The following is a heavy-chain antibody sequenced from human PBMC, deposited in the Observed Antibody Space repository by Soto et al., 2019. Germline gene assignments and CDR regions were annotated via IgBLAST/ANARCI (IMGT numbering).Heavy chain of an antibody. CDR2: VSIGGST. D-gene: IGHD2-15*01. Sequence: PGWSLRLSCASSEFTFSSYAMGWVRQGPGKGLEWVAVVSIGGSTHYADSVRGRFTISRDNSKNTLSLQMNSLTAEDTAVYFCAKRRGAGGHFDYWGQGALVTVSS. CDR3: AKRRGAGGHFDY. CDR1: EFTFSSYA. V-gene: IGHV3-23*01. J-gene: IGHJ4*02.